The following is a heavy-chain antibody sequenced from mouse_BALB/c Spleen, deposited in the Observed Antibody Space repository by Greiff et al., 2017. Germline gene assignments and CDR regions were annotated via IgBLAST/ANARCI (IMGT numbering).Heavy chain of an antibody. Sequence: VKLVESGPGLVAPSQSLSITCTVSGFSLTSYGVHWVRQPPGKGLEWLGVIWAGGSTNYNSALMSRLSISKDNSKSQVFLKMNSLQTDDTAMYYCARRWSGAMDYWGQGTSVTVSS. V-gene: IGHV2-9*02. CDR2: IWAGGST. D-gene: IGHD1-1*02. J-gene: IGHJ4*01. CDR3: ARRWSGAMDY. CDR1: GFSLTSYG.